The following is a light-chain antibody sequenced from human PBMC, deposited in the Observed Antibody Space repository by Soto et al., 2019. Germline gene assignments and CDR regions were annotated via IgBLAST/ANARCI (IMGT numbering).Light chain of an antibody. V-gene: IGKV3-20*01. J-gene: IGKJ1*01. CDR1: QSLSSSY. CDR2: GAS. CDR3: QQYGRSPWT. Sequence: EIVLTQSPGTLSLSPGERATLSCRASQSLSSSYLAWYQQKPGQAPRLPIYGASSRATGFPDRFSGSGSGTDFTLTISRLEPEDFAVYYCQQYGRSPWTFGQGTKVDIK.